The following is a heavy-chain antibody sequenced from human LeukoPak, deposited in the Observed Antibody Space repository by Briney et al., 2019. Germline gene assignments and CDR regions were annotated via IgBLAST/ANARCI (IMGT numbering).Heavy chain of an antibody. V-gene: IGHV3-53*01. Sequence: PGGSLRLSCAASGFTVSSNYMSWVRQAPGKGLEWVSVIYSGGITYYADSVKGRFTISRDSSKNTLYLQMNSLTAEDTAVYYCARGGSNWYNAYFDYWGQGTLVTVSS. CDR3: ARGGSNWYNAYFDY. CDR1: GFTVSSNY. CDR2: IYSGGIT. J-gene: IGHJ4*02. D-gene: IGHD6-13*01.